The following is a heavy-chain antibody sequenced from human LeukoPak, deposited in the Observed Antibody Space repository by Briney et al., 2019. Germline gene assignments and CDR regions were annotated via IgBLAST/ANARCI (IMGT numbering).Heavy chain of an antibody. CDR1: GITVSGNF. CDR2: IYSGGST. CDR3: AKMLGPPLIYGGKKMGDFDY. Sequence: GGSLRLSCAASGITVSGNFMSWVRQAPGKGLEWVSVIYSGGSTHYADSVKGRFTISRDNSKNTLYLRMNSLRAEDTAVYYCAKMLGPPLIYGGKKMGDFDYWGQGTLVTVSS. J-gene: IGHJ4*02. D-gene: IGHD4-23*01. V-gene: IGHV3-66*01.